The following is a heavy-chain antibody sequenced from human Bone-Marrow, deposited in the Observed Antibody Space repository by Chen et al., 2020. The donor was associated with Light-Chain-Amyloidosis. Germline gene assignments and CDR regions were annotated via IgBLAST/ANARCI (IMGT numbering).Heavy chain of an antibody. CDR3: ARRRDGYNFDY. CDR1: GYTFPNYW. J-gene: IGHJ4*02. CDR2: IYPDDSDA. V-gene: IGHV5-51*01. Sequence: EVQLEQSGPEVKKPVESLKISCKGSGYTFPNYWIGWVRQMPGKGLEWMGVIYPDDSDARYSPSLEGQVTISADKSITTAYLQWRSLKASDTAMYYCARRRDGYNFDYWGQGTLVTVSS. D-gene: IGHD5-12*01.